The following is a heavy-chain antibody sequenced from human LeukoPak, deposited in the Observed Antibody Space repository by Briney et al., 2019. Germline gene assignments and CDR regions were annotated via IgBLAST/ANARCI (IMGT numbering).Heavy chain of an antibody. Sequence: GGSLRLSCAASGFTFSSDAMSWVRQAPGKGLEWVSAISGSGGSTYYADSVKGRFTISRDNSRNTLYLQMNSLRVEDTAVYYCARGGQQWLAIDYWGQGPLVTVSS. D-gene: IGHD6-19*01. CDR3: ARGGQQWLAIDY. CDR2: ISGSGGST. CDR1: GFTFSSDA. V-gene: IGHV3-23*01. J-gene: IGHJ4*02.